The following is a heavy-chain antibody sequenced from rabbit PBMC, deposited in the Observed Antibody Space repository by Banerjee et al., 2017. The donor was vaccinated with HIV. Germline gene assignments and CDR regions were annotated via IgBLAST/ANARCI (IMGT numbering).Heavy chain of an antibody. J-gene: IGHJ6*01. CDR2: INTITGDT. Sequence: TCTASGFSFNNKYVMCWVRQAPGKGLEWIACINTITGDTVYATWAKGRFTISKTSSTTVTLQMTSLTAADTATYFCARDRDGDAGYGSLALWGPGTLVTVS. D-gene: IGHD7-1*01. V-gene: IGHV1S40*01. CDR1: GFSFNNKYV. CDR3: ARDRDGDAGYGSLAL.